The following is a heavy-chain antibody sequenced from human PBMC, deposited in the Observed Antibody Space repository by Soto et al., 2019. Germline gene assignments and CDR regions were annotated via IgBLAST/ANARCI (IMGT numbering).Heavy chain of an antibody. J-gene: IGHJ4*02. V-gene: IGHV1-2*02. CDR1: GYTFTAYS. D-gene: IGHD6-19*01. CDR2: FNPNSGDT. Sequence: SVKVSCKASGYTFTAYSMHWVRQAPGQGLEWVGWFNPNSGDTIYAQKFQGRVTLTRDTSIGTAYMELYSLTSDDTAVYYCAREASAVISLDYWGQGTLVTVSS. CDR3: AREASAVISLDY.